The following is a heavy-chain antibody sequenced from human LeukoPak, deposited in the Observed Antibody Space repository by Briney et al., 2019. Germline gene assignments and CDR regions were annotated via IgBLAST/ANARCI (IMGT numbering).Heavy chain of an antibody. CDR1: GGSTSGFY. CDR2: IYYSGST. J-gene: IGHJ3*02. Sequence: PSETLSLTCSVSGGSTSGFYWSWIRQPPGKGLEWIGYIYYSGSTNYNPSLKSRATISVDTSKNQFSLKLSSVTAADTAVYYCARAAAGLFFDIWGQGTMVTVPS. V-gene: IGHV4-59*01. CDR3: ARAAAGLFFDI. D-gene: IGHD6-13*01.